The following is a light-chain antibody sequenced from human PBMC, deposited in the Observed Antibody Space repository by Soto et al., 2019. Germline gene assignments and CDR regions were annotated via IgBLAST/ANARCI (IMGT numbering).Light chain of an antibody. CDR3: QQYASSPLT. J-gene: IGKJ4*01. Sequence: EIVMTQSPVTLSVSPGERATLSCRASQSVSSNLAWYQQKPGQAPRLLIYGASTRATGVPARFSGSGSGTDFTLTISRLEPEDFAVYYCQQYASSPLTFGGGTKVEIK. V-gene: IGKV3-15*01. CDR1: QSVSSN. CDR2: GAS.